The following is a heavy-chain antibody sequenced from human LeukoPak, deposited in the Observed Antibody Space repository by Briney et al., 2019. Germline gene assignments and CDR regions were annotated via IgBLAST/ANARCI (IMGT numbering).Heavy chain of an antibody. J-gene: IGHJ6*02. CDR1: GFTFSSYG. CDR2: ISYDGSNK. CDR3: AKGRAAIGGSYYYYGMDV. D-gene: IGHD2-2*01. V-gene: IGHV3-30*18. Sequence: PGGSLRLSCAASGFTFSSYGMHWVRQAPGKGLEWVAVISYDGSNKYYADSVKGRFTISRDNSKNTLYLQMNSLRAEDTAVYYCAKGRAAIGGSYYYYGMDVWGQGTTVTVSS.